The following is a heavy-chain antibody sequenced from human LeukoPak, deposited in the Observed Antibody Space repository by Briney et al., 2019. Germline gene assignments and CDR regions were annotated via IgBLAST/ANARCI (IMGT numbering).Heavy chain of an antibody. CDR3: ARGGGATAMVNFDY. CDR1: GGSISSYY. J-gene: IGHJ4*02. CDR2: IYYSGST. V-gene: IGHV4-59*01. Sequence: SETLSLTCTVSGGSISSYYWSWIRQPPGKGLEWIGYIYYSGSTNYNPSLKSRVTISVDTSKNQFSLKLSSVTAADTAVYYCARGGGATAMVNFDYWGQGTLVTVSS. D-gene: IGHD5-18*01.